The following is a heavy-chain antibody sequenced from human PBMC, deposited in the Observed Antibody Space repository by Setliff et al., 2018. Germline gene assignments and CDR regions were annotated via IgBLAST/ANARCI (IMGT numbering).Heavy chain of an antibody. CDR1: GGSISTTNYF. CDR2: LYYTGAT. D-gene: IGHD6-6*01. V-gene: IGHV4-39*07. Sequence: PSETLSLTCTVSGGSISTTNYFWGWIRQPPGGGLEWIGILYYTGATYYNPSLKSRVTISVDTPNNRFSLKLSSVTAADTAVFYCARGYAARVGFGNWFDPWGQGTLVTVSS. J-gene: IGHJ5*02. CDR3: ARGYAARVGFGNWFDP.